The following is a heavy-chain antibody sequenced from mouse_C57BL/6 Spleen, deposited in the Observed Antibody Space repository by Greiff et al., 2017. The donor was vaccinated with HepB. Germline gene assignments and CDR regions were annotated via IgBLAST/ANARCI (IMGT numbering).Heavy chain of an antibody. Sequence: QVQLQQSGTELVKPGASVKLSCKASGYTFTSYWMHWVKQRPGQGLEWIGNINPSNGGTNYNEKFKSKATLTVDKSSSTAYMQLSSLTSEDSAVYYCARSLVITTEYYFDYWGQGTTLTVSS. V-gene: IGHV1-53*01. CDR3: ARSLVITTEYYFDY. CDR2: INPSNGGT. J-gene: IGHJ2*01. D-gene: IGHD1-1*01. CDR1: GYTFTSYW.